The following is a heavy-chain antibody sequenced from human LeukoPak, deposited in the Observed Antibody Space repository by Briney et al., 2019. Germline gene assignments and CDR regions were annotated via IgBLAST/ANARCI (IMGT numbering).Heavy chain of an antibody. CDR1: GGSFSGYY. Sequence: SETLSLTCAVYGGSFSGYYWSCIRQPPGKGLEWIGEINHSGSTNYNPSLKSRVTISVDTSKNQFSLKLSSVTAADTAVYYCARWVVPAAIDYWGQGTLVTVSS. CDR2: INHSGST. J-gene: IGHJ4*02. CDR3: ARWVVPAAIDY. D-gene: IGHD2-2*02. V-gene: IGHV4-34*01.